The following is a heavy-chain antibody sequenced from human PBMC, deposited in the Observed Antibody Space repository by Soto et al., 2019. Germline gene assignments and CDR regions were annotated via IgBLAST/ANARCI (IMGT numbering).Heavy chain of an antibody. CDR2: SSYDGRTTST. CDR1: RGSIDTYY. CDR3: ARDVSLTGYFGS. J-gene: IGHJ5*01. V-gene: IGHV4-59*01. Sequence: QGQLQASGPGQVEPAETLSLTCTISRGSIDTYYWTWIRQPPRKGLEGIGFSSYDGRTTSTAYNPSLKSRVTTSLYSSKKQFSLKLRSVAAADTAVYYCARDVSLTGYFGSWGQGSRVTVSS. D-gene: IGHD3-9*01.